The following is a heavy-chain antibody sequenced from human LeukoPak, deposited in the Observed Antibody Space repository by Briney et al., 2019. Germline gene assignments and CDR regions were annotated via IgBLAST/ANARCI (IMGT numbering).Heavy chain of an antibody. Sequence: SETLSLTCAVSGGSISSSNWWSWVRQPPGKGLEWLGEIYHSGSTNYNPSLKSRVTISVDKSKNQFSLKLSSVTAADTAVYYCARGSNYYGSGSYYRNWGQGTLVTVSS. V-gene: IGHV4-4*02. CDR1: GGSISSSNW. J-gene: IGHJ4*02. CDR3: ARGSNYYGSGSYYRN. D-gene: IGHD3-10*01. CDR2: IYHSGST.